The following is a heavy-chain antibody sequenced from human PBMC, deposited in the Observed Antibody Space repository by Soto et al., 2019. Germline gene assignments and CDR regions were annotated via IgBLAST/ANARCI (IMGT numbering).Heavy chain of an antibody. V-gene: IGHV3-7*03. CDR2: IRQDGSEE. D-gene: IGHD3-22*01. CDR1: GFTFSNYW. J-gene: IGHJ5*02. CDR3: ARKVYYYDTGPMGWFDP. Sequence: EVQLVESGGGLVQPGGSLRLSCTASGFTFSNYWMSWVRQAPGKGLEWVANIRQDGSEEYYVDSVKGRFTISRDNAKNSLYLQMDSLRAEDTAVYYCARKVYYYDTGPMGWFDPWGQGTLVTVSS.